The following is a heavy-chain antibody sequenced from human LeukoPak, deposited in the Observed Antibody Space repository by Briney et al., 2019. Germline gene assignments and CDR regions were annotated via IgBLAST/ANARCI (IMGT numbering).Heavy chain of an antibody. Sequence: GGSLRLSCAASGFTFSSYAMSWVRQAPGKGLEWVSVISGSGVGTYYADSVKGRFTISRDNAMNTLYLQMNSLRAEDSALYYCTRDMQGSRLYLVGSQNDWGQGTLVTVSS. CDR2: ISGSGVGT. CDR3: TRDMQGSRLYLVGSQND. J-gene: IGHJ4*02. D-gene: IGHD1-26*01. V-gene: IGHV3-23*01. CDR1: GFTFSSYA.